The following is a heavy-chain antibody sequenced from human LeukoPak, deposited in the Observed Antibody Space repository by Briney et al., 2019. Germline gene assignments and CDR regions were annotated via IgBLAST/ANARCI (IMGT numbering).Heavy chain of an antibody. J-gene: IGHJ4*02. D-gene: IGHD3-22*01. V-gene: IGHV3-74*01. CDR1: GFTFSSYW. CDR2: IKTDGSNT. CDR3: TRTYYYDSRDYFDY. Sequence: GGSLRLPCAASGFTFSSYWMRWVRQVPGKGLVWVSRIKTDGSNTVYADNVKGRFTISRDNAKNTLYLQMNSLRVEDTAVYYCTRTYYYDSRDYFDYWGQGALVTVSS.